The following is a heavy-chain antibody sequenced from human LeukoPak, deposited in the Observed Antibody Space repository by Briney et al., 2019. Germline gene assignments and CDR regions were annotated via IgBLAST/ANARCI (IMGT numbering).Heavy chain of an antibody. CDR2: ISPDGGAK. J-gene: IGHJ4*02. V-gene: IGHV3-7*01. Sequence: GSLRLSCAASGFTFTTFWMTWVRQAPGKGLEWVANISPDGGAKYYVDSVKGRFTISRDNAKDSLFLQMNSLRAEDTAMYFCTRVGVGGYWGQGTLVTVSS. CDR1: GFTFTTFW. CDR3: TRVGVGGY.